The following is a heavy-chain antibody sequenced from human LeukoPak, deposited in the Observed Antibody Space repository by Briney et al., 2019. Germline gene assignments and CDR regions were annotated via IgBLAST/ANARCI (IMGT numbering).Heavy chain of an antibody. J-gene: IGHJ4*02. D-gene: IGHD3-10*01. CDR3: ARQDYGSGSYYRPHFDH. CDR1: GDSIRSDS. Sequence: SETLSLTCSVSGDSIRSDSWSWIRQFPGGGLEWIGYIFTSGGSNYNPSLRSRVTISGDTSMNQFSLRLSSVTAADTAVYFCARQDYGSGSYYRPHFDHWGQGTLVTVSS. CDR2: IFTSGGS. V-gene: IGHV4-4*09.